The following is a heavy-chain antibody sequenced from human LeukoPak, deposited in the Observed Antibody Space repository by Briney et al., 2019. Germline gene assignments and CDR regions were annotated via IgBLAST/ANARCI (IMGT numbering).Heavy chain of an antibody. D-gene: IGHD1-1*01. Sequence: PGGSLRLSCAASGFPFSAHFMTWVRQAPGKGLEWVAKIKPDGSESYYVDSVKGRFTISRDNSKNTLYLQMNSLRAEDTAVYYCARDGTPYQVQLERPPRGAFDIWGQGTMVTVSS. CDR1: GFPFSAHF. V-gene: IGHV3-7*01. CDR3: ARDGTPYQVQLERPPRGAFDI. J-gene: IGHJ3*02. CDR2: IKPDGSES.